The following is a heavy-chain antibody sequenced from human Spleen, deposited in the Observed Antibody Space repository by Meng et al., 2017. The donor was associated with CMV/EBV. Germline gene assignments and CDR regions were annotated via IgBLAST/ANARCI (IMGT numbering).Heavy chain of an antibody. J-gene: IGHJ4*02. D-gene: IGHD1-1*01. V-gene: IGHV5-51*01. Sequence: KVSCKGSGYIFTSYWIGWVRQMPGKGLEYMGVIYPDDSDTRYSPSFQGQVTISVDKSIGTAYLQWSSLKASDTAMYYCATRIRGQLTDYWGQGTLVTVSS. CDR2: IYPDDSDT. CDR1: GYIFTSYW. CDR3: ATRIRGQLTDY.